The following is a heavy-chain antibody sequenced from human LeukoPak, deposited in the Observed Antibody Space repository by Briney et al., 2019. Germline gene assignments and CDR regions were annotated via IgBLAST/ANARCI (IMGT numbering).Heavy chain of an antibody. CDR3: AKRSIAFDY. V-gene: IGHV3-23*01. D-gene: IGHD2-21*01. Sequence: PGGSLRLSCAASGFTFSTYAKSWVRQAPGKGLEWVSAINADGNIYYADSVKGRFTISRDNSKNTLHLQMNSLRAEDTALYYCAKRSIAFDYWGQGTLVTVSS. J-gene: IGHJ4*02. CDR1: GFTFSTYA. CDR2: INADGNI.